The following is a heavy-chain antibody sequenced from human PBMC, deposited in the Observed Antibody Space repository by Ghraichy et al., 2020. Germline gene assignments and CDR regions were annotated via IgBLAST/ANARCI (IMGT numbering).Heavy chain of an antibody. V-gene: IGHV3-43*02. D-gene: IGHD3/OR15-3a*01. CDR3: AKARGTGLYNYYYPMDV. CDR1: GFTFDEYA. J-gene: IGHJ6*02. Sequence: GGSLRLSCVGSGFTFDEYAIHWVRQAPGKGLEWVSLISGDGASTYYGDSVKGRFTVSRDNSKNSLYLQMKSLRSEDTAFYYCAKARGTGLYNYYYPMDVWGQGTTVSVS. CDR2: ISGDGAST.